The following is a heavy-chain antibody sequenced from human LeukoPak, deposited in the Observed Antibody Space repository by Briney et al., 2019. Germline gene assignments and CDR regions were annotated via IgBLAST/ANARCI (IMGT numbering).Heavy chain of an antibody. CDR2: IYTSGST. CDR1: GGSISSGSYY. D-gene: IGHD2-2*01. CDR3: ARVGGYCSSTSCDRWFDP. J-gene: IGHJ5*02. Sequence: SETLSLTCTVSGGSISSGSYYWSWIRQPAGKGLEWIGRIYTSGSTNYNPSLKSRVTISVDTSKNQFSLKLSSVTAADTAVYYCARVGGYCSSTSCDRWFDPWGQGTLVTVSS. V-gene: IGHV4-61*02.